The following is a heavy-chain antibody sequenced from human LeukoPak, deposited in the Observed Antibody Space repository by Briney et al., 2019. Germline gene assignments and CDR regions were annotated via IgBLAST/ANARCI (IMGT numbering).Heavy chain of an antibody. CDR3: AKDRTWLVVDY. CDR1: GFIFSDYY. CDR2: ISNKGSSSTT. V-gene: IGHV3-11*04. J-gene: IGHJ4*02. D-gene: IGHD6-19*01. Sequence: GGSLRLSCAASGFIFSDYYMGWVRQAPGKGLEWVSYISNKGSSSTTYYADSVKGRFTISRDDAQNSLYLQMNSLRTEDTAVYYCAKDRTWLVVDYWGQGTLVTVSS.